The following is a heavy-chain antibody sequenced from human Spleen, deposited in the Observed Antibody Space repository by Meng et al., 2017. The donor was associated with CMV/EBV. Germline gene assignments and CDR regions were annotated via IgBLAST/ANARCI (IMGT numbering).Heavy chain of an antibody. D-gene: IGHD6-13*01. CDR2: IYHSGST. CDR1: GGSISSSNW. Sequence: SETLSLTCAVSGGSISSSNWWSWVRQPPGKGLEWIGEIYHSGSTNYNPSLKSRVTISVDKSKNQFSLKLSSVTAADTAVYYCARDLYYSSSWYYFDYWGQGTLVTVSS. CDR3: ARDLYYSSSWYYFDY. J-gene: IGHJ4*02. V-gene: IGHV4-4*02.